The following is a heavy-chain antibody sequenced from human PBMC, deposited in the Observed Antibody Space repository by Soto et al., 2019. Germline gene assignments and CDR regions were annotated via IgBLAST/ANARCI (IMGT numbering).Heavy chain of an antibody. CDR3: ASPGPLSTVTTFVFDY. CDR1: GGTFSSYA. Sequence: QVQLVQSGAEVKKPGSSVKVSCKASGGTFSSYAISWVRQAPGQGLEWMGGIIPIFGTANYAQKFQGRATITADESTSTAYMELSSLRSEDTAVYYCASPGPLSTVTTFVFDYWGQGTLVTVSS. CDR2: IIPIFGTA. J-gene: IGHJ4*02. V-gene: IGHV1-69*01. D-gene: IGHD4-17*01.